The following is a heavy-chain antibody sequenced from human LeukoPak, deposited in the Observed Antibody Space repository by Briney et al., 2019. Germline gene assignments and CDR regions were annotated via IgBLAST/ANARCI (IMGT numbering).Heavy chain of an antibody. Sequence: ASVKVSCKASGYTFTGYYMHWVRQAPGQGLEWKGWINPNSGGTNYAQKFQGRVTMTRDTSISTAYMELSRLRSDDTAVYYCARVEMATITGPKPLDYWGQGTLVTVSS. J-gene: IGHJ4*02. CDR3: ARVEMATITGPKPLDY. CDR1: GYTFTGYY. CDR2: INPNSGGT. V-gene: IGHV1-2*02. D-gene: IGHD5-24*01.